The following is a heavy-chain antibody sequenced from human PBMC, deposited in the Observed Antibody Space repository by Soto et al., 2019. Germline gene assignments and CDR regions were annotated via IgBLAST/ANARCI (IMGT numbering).Heavy chain of an antibody. V-gene: IGHV3-7*01. CDR1: GFTFSSYC. CDR2: IKQDGSEK. D-gene: IGHD6-19*01. J-gene: IGHJ6*02. Sequence: GGSLRLSCAASGFTFSSYCMHWGRQAPGKGLEWVANIKQDGSEKYYVDSVKGRFTISRDNSKNSLYLQMNSLRAEDTAVYYCARSGDHYYYYGMDVWGQGTTVTVSS. CDR3: ARSGDHYYYYGMDV.